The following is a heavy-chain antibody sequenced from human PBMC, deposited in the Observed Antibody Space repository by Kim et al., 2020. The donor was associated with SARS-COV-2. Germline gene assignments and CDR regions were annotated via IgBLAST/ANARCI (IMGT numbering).Heavy chain of an antibody. CDR2: IDPSDSYT. Sequence: GESLKISCKGSGYSFTSYWISWVRQMPGKGLEWMGRIDPSDSYTNYSPSFQGHVTISADKSISTAYLQWSSLKASDTAMYYCARGGLLRYFEGYGMDVWGQGTTVTVSS. D-gene: IGHD3-9*01. J-gene: IGHJ6*02. CDR3: ARGGLLRYFEGYGMDV. V-gene: IGHV5-10-1*01. CDR1: GYSFTSYW.